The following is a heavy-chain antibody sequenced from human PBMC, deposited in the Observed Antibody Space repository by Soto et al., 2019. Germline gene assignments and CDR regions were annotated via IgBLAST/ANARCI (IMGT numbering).Heavy chain of an antibody. J-gene: IGHJ4*02. V-gene: IGHV3-23*01. Sequence: EVQLLESGGGLVQPGGSLRLSCVGSGFTFSAHAITWVRQAPGMGLEWVSTLGTIGAFYSDSVKGRFTISRDNSKNTVNLQMNSMRGEDTAIYYCARDLTTHDYWGQGTVVTVSS. CDR2: LGTIGA. CDR3: ARDLTTHDY. CDR1: GFTFSAHA.